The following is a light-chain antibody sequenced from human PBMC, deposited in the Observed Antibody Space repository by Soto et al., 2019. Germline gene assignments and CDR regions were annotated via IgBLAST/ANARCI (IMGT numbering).Light chain of an antibody. J-gene: IGKJ4*01. Sequence: EIVLTQSPATLSLSPGERATLSCRASQSVSAYLAWYQQKPGQAPRLLIYDASNRATGIPARISGSGSGTDFTLTISSLEPEDFAVYYCQQRSNWPFTFGGGTKVEIK. CDR3: QQRSNWPFT. CDR1: QSVSAY. CDR2: DAS. V-gene: IGKV3-11*01.